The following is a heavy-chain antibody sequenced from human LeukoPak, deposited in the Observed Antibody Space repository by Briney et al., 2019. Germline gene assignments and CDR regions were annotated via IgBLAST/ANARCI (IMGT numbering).Heavy chain of an antibody. J-gene: IGHJ4*02. Sequence: GSLRLSCAASRFTFTSYAMSWVRQAPGKGLEWVSSITDSGGSTYYADSVKGRFTISRDNSKNTLYLQMNSLRAEDTAVYYCAKRGAAVGATVAPGDYWGQGTLVTVSS. V-gene: IGHV3-23*01. CDR2: ITDSGGST. D-gene: IGHD1-26*01. CDR1: RFTFTSYA. CDR3: AKRGAAVGATVAPGDY.